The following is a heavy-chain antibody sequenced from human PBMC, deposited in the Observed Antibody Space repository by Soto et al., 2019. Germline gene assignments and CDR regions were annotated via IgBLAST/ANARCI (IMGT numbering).Heavy chain of an antibody. CDR1: GFRFSSFA. CDR2: IGGNGIIT. V-gene: IGHV3-23*01. D-gene: IGHD2-8*01. J-gene: IGHJ4*02. Sequence: GGSLRLSCRASGFRFSSFAMTWVRQAPGKGLEWVSSIGGNGIITYYTDSVKGRFTISRDNSGNTLFLHMNSLRVDDTAVYHCEKDPNGTYVAAFAAGGRGTLVNVSS. CDR3: EKDPNGTYVAAFAA.